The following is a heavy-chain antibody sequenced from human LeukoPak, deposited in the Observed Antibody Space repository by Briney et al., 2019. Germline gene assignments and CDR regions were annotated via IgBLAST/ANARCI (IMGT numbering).Heavy chain of an antibody. CDR3: ARVAPDYYYGMDV. CDR1: GGTFSSYA. J-gene: IGHJ6*02. Sequence: SVKVSCKASGGTFSSYAISWVRQAPGQGLEWMGRIIPILGIANYAQKFQGRVTITADKSTSTAYMELSSLRSEDTAVYYCARVAPDYYYGMDVWGQGTTVTVSS. V-gene: IGHV1-69*04. CDR2: IIPILGIA.